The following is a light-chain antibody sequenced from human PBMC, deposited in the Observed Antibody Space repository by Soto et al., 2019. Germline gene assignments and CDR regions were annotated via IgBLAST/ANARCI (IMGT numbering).Light chain of an antibody. J-gene: IGKJ5*01. CDR2: DAS. Sequence: EIVLTQSPATLSLSPGERATLSCRASQGVSSYLAWYQQKPGQAPRLLIYDASNRATGIPARFSGSGPGTDFTLTFSSVEPEDFAVYYCQQRSNWHPTFGQGTRLEIK. CDR3: QQRSNWHPT. CDR1: QGVSSY. V-gene: IGKV3D-11*01.